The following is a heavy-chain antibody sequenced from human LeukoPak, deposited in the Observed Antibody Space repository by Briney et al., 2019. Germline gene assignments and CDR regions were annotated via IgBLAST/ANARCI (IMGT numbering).Heavy chain of an antibody. Sequence: TSETLSLTCAVYGGSFSGYYWSWIRRPPGKGLEWIGEINHSGSTNYNPSLKSRVTISVDTSKNQFSLKLSSVTAADTAVYYCARLTKNDSGSFRFGKKKRGYMDVWGKGTTVTISS. CDR2: INHSGST. J-gene: IGHJ6*03. V-gene: IGHV4-34*01. D-gene: IGHD3-10*01. CDR3: ARLTKNDSGSFRFGKKKRGYMDV. CDR1: GGSFSGYY.